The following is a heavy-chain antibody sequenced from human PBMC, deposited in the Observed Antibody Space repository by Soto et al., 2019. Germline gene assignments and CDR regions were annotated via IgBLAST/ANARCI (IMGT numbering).Heavy chain of an antibody. V-gene: IGHV1-69*01. J-gene: IGHJ4*02. CDR1: GGTFSSYA. CDR3: ASLGGETYYFDY. CDR2: IIPIFGTA. Sequence: QVQLVQSGAEVKKPGSSVKVSCKASGGTFSSYAISWVRQAPGQGLEWMGGIIPIFGTANYAKKVQGRVTINADESTRTAYMELSSLRSEDTAVYYCASLGGETYYFDYWGQGTLVTVSS. D-gene: IGHD2-15*01.